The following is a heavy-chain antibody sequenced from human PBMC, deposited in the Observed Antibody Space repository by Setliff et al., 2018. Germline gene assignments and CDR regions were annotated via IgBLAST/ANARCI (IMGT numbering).Heavy chain of an antibody. CDR2: ISFDGGNI. Sequence: GGSLRLSCAASGFTFSSYSLNWVRQAPDKGLEWVAFISFDGGNIYYADSVKGRFTISRDNANNSMSLQMNSLRAEDSGVYYCTRALAEGSPAYWGQGTLVTVSS. J-gene: IGHJ4*02. V-gene: IGHV3-30*03. D-gene: IGHD2-15*01. CDR3: TRALAEGSPAY. CDR1: GFTFSSYS.